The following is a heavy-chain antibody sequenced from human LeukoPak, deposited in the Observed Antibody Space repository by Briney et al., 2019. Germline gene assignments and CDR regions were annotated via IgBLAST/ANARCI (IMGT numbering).Heavy chain of an antibody. V-gene: IGHV3-23*01. D-gene: IGHD1-26*01. J-gene: IGHJ4*02. CDR1: GFTFSSYA. Sequence: GGSLRLSCAASGFTFSSYAMSWVRQAPGKGLEWVSAISGSGGSTYYADSVKGRFTISRDNSKNTLYLQMNSLRAEDTAVYYCAKVIYYGPSTKNYFDYWGQGTLVTVSS. CDR3: AKVIYYGPSTKNYFDY. CDR2: ISGSGGST.